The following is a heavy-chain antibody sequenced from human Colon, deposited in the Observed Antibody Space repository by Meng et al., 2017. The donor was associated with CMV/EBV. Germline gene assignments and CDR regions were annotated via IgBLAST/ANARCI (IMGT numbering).Heavy chain of an antibody. CDR2: IIPIFGTA. D-gene: IGHD3-3*01. J-gene: IGHJ3*02. Sequence: SVKVSCKASGGTFSSYAISWVRQAPGQGLEWMGGIIPIFGTANYAQKFQGRVTITADKSTSTAYMELSSLRSEDTAVYYCARELLAYYDFWSGSPDAFDIWGQGTMVTVSS. CDR1: GGTFSSYA. V-gene: IGHV1-69*06. CDR3: ARELLAYYDFWSGSPDAFDI.